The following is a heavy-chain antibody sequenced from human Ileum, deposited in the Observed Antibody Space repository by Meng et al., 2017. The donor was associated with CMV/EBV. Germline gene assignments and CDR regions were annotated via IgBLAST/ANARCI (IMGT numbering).Heavy chain of an antibody. CDR2: IYSEGSST. V-gene: IGHV3-74*01. CDR3: ARGGSTYFDY. D-gene: IGHD1-26*01. CDR1: GFTFNSYW. J-gene: IGHJ4*02. Sequence: GESLKISCAASGFTFNSYWMHWVRQAPGKGLVWVSRIYSEGSSTNYADSVKGRFTISRDNAKNTLYLQMNSLRAEDTAVYYCARGGSTYFDYWGQGTLVTVSS.